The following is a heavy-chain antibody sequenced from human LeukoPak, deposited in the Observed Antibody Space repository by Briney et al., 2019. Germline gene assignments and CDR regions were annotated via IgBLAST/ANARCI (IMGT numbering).Heavy chain of an antibody. Sequence: GGSLRLSCAASGFNFSSYGMHWVRQAPGKGLEWVAVISYDGSNKYYADSVKGRFTISRDNSKNTLYLQMNSLRAEDTAVYYCAKDGQTYYYDSSGYYYYFDYWGQGTLVTVSS. CDR1: GFNFSSYG. V-gene: IGHV3-30*18. D-gene: IGHD3-22*01. CDR3: AKDGQTYYYDSSGYYYYFDY. CDR2: ISYDGSNK. J-gene: IGHJ4*02.